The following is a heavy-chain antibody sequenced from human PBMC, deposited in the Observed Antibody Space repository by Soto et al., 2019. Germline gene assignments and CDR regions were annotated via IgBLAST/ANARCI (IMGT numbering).Heavy chain of an antibody. V-gene: IGHV3-74*01. J-gene: IGHJ6*02. CDR3: AKDTAYAMDV. CDR2: INSDGGGT. Sequence: PGGSLRLSCAASGFDFSNSWIHWVRQGPGKGLVWVSHINSDGGGTTYADSVKGRFTISRDNAKNTVYLQMNSLRAEDTAVYYCAKDTAYAMDVWGQGTTVTVSS. D-gene: IGHD2-15*01. CDR1: GFDFSNSW.